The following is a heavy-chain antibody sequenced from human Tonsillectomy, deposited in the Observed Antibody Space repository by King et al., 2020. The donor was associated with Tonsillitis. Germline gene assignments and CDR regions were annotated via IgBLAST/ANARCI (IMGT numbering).Heavy chain of an antibody. CDR1: GFTFDDYA. D-gene: IGHD2-8*01. V-gene: IGHV3-43*02. CDR3: AKSADAVMVNDAFDI. J-gene: IGHJ3*02. CDR2: ISGAGGST. Sequence: VQLVESGGGVVQPGGSLRLSCAASGFTFDDYAIHWVRQAPGNGLEWVSLISGAGGSTYYADSVKGRFTISRDNSKNSLYLQMNSLRTEDTALYYCAKSADAVMVNDAFDIWGQGTMVTVSS.